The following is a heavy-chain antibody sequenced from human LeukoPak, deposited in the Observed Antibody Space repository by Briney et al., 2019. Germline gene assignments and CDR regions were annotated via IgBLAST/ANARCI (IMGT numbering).Heavy chain of an antibody. J-gene: IGHJ4*02. Sequence: GASVKVSCKASGYTFTSYYMHWVRQAPGQGLEWMGIINPSGGSTSYAQKFQGRVTMTRDTSTSTVYMELSSLRFEDTAVYYCARDKMRIGSGYPAYYFDYWGQGTLVTVSS. CDR1: GYTFTSYY. D-gene: IGHD3-22*01. CDR2: INPSGGST. V-gene: IGHV1-46*01. CDR3: ARDKMRIGSGYPAYYFDY.